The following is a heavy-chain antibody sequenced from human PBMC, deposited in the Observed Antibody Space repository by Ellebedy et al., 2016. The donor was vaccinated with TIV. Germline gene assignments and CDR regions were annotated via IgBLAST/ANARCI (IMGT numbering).Heavy chain of an antibody. CDR3: ARDEEMATSSLVY. CDR2: IYSGGST. J-gene: IGHJ4*02. CDR1: GFTVSSNY. Sequence: GGSLRLXCAASGFTVSSNYMSWVRQAPGKGLEWVSVIYSGGSTYYADSVKGRFTISRDNSKNTLYLQMNSLRAEDTAVYYCARDEEMATSSLVYWGQGTLVTVSS. D-gene: IGHD5-24*01. V-gene: IGHV3-66*01.